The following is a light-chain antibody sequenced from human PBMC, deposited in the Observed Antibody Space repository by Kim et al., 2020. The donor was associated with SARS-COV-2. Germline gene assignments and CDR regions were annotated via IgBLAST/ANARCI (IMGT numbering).Light chain of an antibody. V-gene: IGLV6-57*03. Sequence: KPVTIAGTRSSASIASNYRQCYQQHPGSAPTAVIYEYNQKPSGVPARFSGSIDSSSNSASLTSSGLKTEDEADYYCQSYDSSNHVVFGGGTQLTVL. CDR1: SASIASNY. CDR3: QSYDSSNHVV. CDR2: EYN. J-gene: IGLJ2*01.